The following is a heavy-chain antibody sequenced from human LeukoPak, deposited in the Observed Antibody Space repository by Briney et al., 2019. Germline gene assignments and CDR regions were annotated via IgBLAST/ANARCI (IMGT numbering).Heavy chain of an antibody. CDR1: RHTYTNYL. J-gene: IGHJ4*02. Sequence: ASVKLSYKASRHTYTNYLLHWVPQAPGQGLKWVGRITPCVDTTNYAQKFRDRVTMTRHTSTSTVYMELSSLRSEDTGVYHCVREESGGYFDYWGQGTLVIVSS. CDR3: VREESGGYFDY. CDR2: ITPCVDTT. D-gene: IGHD2-8*02. V-gene: IGHV1-46*01.